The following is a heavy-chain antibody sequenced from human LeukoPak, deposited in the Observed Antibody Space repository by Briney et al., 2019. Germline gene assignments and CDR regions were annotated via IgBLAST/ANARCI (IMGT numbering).Heavy chain of an antibody. J-gene: IGHJ4*02. V-gene: IGHV1-69*01. CDR3: ARGSESQLLLFDY. Sequence: SVKVSCKASGGTFSSYAISWVRQAPGQGLEWMGGIIPISGTANYAQKFQGRVTITADESTSTAYMELSSLRSEDTAVYYCARGSESQLLLFDYWGQGTLVTVSS. CDR1: GGTFSSYA. CDR2: IIPISGTA. D-gene: IGHD2-15*01.